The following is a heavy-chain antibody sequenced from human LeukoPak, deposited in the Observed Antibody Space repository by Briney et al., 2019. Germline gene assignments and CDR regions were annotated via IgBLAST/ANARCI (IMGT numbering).Heavy chain of an antibody. J-gene: IGHJ4*02. CDR3: AKDGIPASFRLAYFDY. Sequence: GGSLRLSCAASRFTVCRNEMRWVRQAPGKGLEWVSSICGAYTNYADSRKGRFSISGDNSKNTLYLQMNSLRAEDTAVYYCAKDGIPASFRLAYFDYWGQGTLVTVSS. V-gene: IGHV3-38-3*01. CDR1: RFTVCRNE. CDR2: ICGAYT. D-gene: IGHD2-2*01.